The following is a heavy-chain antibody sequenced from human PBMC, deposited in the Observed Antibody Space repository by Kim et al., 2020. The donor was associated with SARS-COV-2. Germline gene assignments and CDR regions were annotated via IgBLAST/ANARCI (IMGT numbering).Heavy chain of an antibody. D-gene: IGHD3-3*01. Sequence: SETQSLTCTVSGGSISSYYWSWIRQPPGKGLEWIGYIYYSGSTNYNPSLKSRVTISVDTSKNQFSLKLSSVTAADTAVYYCARDTIFGVVLPSYGMDVWGQGTTVTVSS. CDR3: ARDTIFGVVLPSYGMDV. J-gene: IGHJ6*02. V-gene: IGHV4-59*01. CDR2: IYYSGST. CDR1: GGSISSYY.